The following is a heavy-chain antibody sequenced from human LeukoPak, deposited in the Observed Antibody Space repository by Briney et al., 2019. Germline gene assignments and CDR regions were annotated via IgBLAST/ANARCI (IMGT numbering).Heavy chain of an antibody. CDR3: ARGLLWFGESYDAFDL. V-gene: IGHV4-4*02. J-gene: IGHJ3*01. D-gene: IGHD3-10*01. CDR2: IYHSVST. CDR1: GGSISSSNW. Sequence: SETLSLTCAVSGGSISSSNWWSWVRQPPGKGLEWIGEIYHSVSTNYNPSLKSRVTISVDKSKNQFSLKLSSVTAADTAVYYCARGLLWFGESYDAFDLWGQGTMVTVSS.